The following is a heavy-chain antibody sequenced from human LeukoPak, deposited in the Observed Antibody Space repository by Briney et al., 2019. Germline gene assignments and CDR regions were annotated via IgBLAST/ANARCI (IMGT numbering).Heavy chain of an antibody. Sequence: ASVKVSGKSSGFTFTDHYIHWVRQGPGQGLEWMGYIGPHSTFTSSPQEFQGRVTMTRDASMSTAYMELTRLTSDDTAVYYCVREGEGPLSKDFDYWGQGTLVTVSS. CDR3: VREGEGPLSKDFDY. V-gene: IGHV1-2*02. CDR2: IGPHSTFT. CDR1: GFTFTDHY. J-gene: IGHJ4*02. D-gene: IGHD2/OR15-2a*01.